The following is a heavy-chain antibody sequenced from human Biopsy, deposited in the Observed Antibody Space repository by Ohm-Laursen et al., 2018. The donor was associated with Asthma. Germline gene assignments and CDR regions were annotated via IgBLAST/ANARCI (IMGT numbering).Heavy chain of an antibody. Sequence: SDTLSLTCPVSPGSINDYYWNWIRQFPGKGLEWIGYVHSSGSTRFNPSLKSRVTVSVDTSVDQVFLKLSSVSAADTAIYYCARATSTRSQSGPHFFDHWGPGTLVTVSS. D-gene: IGHD2-2*01. J-gene: IGHJ5*02. CDR2: VHSSGST. CDR1: PGSINDYY. V-gene: IGHV4-59*07. CDR3: ARATSTRSQSGPHFFDH.